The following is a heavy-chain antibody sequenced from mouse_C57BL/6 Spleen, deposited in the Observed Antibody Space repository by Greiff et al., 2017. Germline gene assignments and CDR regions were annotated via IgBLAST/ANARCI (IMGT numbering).Heavy chain of an antibody. CDR1: GFTFSDYG. V-gene: IGHV5-17*01. CDR2: ISSGSSTI. Sequence: EVHLVESGGGLVKPGGSLKLSCAASGFTFSDYGMHWVRQAPEKGLEWVAYISSGSSTIYYADTVKGRFTISRDNAKNTLFLQMTSLRSEDTAMYYCARQKIYDGYYVGAMDYWGQGTSVTVSA. CDR3: ARQKIYDGYYVGAMDY. J-gene: IGHJ4*01. D-gene: IGHD2-3*01.